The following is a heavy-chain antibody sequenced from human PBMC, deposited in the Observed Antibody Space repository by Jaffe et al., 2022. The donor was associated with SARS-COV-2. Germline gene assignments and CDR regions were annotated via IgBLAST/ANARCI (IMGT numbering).Heavy chain of an antibody. CDR2: ISWDGRTA. CDR3: AKDIRGGYNYGFDSYFDY. V-gene: IGHV3-43D*03. J-gene: IGHJ4*02. D-gene: IGHD5-18*01. CDR1: GFTFDDYA. Sequence: EVQLVESGGVVVQPGGSLRLSCAASGFTFDDYAMHWVRQAPGKGLEWVSLISWDGRTAHYADSLRGRFAISRDNSKNSLYLQMNSLRADDTALYYCAKDIRGGYNYGFDSYFDYWGQGTLVTVSS.